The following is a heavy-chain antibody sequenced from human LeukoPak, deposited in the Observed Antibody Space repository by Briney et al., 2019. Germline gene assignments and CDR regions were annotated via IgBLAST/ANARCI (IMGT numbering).Heavy chain of an antibody. CDR3: TTGVSYDSSAFDI. D-gene: IGHD3-22*01. CDR1: GFTFSNDW. J-gene: IGHJ3*02. CDR2: IKNRSDGGTT. V-gene: IGHV3-15*01. Sequence: GGALRLSCAASGFTFSNDWMSWVRQAPGRGLEGVGRIKNRSDGGTTHYAAPVKGRFTLSRDDSKNTLYLQMSSLKTEDAAVYYCTTGVSYDSSAFDIWGQGTMVTVSS.